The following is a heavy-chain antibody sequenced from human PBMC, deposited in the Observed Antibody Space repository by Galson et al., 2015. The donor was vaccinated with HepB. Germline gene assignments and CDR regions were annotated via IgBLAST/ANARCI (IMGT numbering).Heavy chain of an antibody. Sequence: SCKASGYTFTSYYMHWVRQAPGQGLEWMGIINPSGGSTSYAQKFQGRVTMTRDTSTSTVYMELSSLRSEDTAVYYCASSSSSSGSDYWGQGTLVTVSS. CDR3: ASSSSSSGSDY. V-gene: IGHV1-46*01. D-gene: IGHD6-6*01. CDR2: INPSGGST. J-gene: IGHJ4*02. CDR1: GYTFTSYY.